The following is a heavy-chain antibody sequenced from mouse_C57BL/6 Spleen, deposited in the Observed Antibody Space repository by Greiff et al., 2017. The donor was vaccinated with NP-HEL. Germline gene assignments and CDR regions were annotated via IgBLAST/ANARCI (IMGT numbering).Heavy chain of an antibody. CDR2: ISYDGSN. Sequence: DVQLQESGPGLVKPSQSLSLTCSVTGYSITSGYYWNWIRQFPGNKLEWMGYISYDGSNNYNPSLKNRISITRDTSKNQFFLKLNSVTTEDTATYYCAREAYYSNYGGSWGQGTLVTVSA. V-gene: IGHV3-6*01. J-gene: IGHJ3*01. CDR1: GYSITSGYY. CDR3: AREAYYSNYGGS. D-gene: IGHD2-5*01.